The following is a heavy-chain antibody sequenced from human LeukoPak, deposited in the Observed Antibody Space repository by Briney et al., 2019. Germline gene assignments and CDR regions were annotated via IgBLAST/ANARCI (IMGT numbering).Heavy chain of an antibody. CDR2: IYYSGST. CDR3: ARYLKYCSGGSCYPENWFDP. J-gene: IGHJ5*02. V-gene: IGHV4-59*01. D-gene: IGHD2-15*01. CDR1: GGSISSYY. Sequence: PSETLSLTCTVSGGSISSYYWSWLRQPPGKGLEWIGYIYYSGSTNYNPSLKSRVTISVDTSKNQFSLKPSSVTAADTAVYYCARYLKYCSGGSCYPENWFDPWGQGTLVTVSS.